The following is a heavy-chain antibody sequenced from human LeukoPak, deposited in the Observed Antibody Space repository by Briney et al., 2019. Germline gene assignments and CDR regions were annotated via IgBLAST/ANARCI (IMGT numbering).Heavy chain of an antibody. Sequence: ETLSLTCTVSGGSISSYYWSWIRQPPGKGLEWVSSSSSSSSYIYYADSVKGRFTISRDNAKNSLYLQMNSLRAEDTAVYYCARDGKPVSAAMATPVDYWGQGTLVTVSS. V-gene: IGHV3-21*01. J-gene: IGHJ4*02. CDR2: SSSSSSYI. CDR1: GGSISSYY. CDR3: ARDGKPVSAAMATPVDY. D-gene: IGHD5-18*01.